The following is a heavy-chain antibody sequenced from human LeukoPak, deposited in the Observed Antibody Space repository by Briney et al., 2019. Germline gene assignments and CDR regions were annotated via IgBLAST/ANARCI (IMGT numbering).Heavy chain of an antibody. J-gene: IGHJ6*03. V-gene: IGHV3-9*01. CDR1: GFTFDDYA. CDR2: ISWNSGSI. D-gene: IGHD5-24*01. Sequence: GRSLRLSCAASGFTFDDYAMHWVRQAPGKGLEWVSGISWNSGSIGYADSVKGRFTISRDNAKNSLSPQMNSLRAEDTAVYYCARERDGYTHYYYYYMDVWGKGTTVTISS. CDR3: ARERDGYTHYYYYYMDV.